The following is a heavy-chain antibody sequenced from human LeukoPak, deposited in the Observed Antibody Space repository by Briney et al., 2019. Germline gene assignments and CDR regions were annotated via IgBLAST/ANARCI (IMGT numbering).Heavy chain of an antibody. J-gene: IGHJ6*03. Sequence: GGSLRLSCAASGFTFSSYAMSWVRQAPGKGPEWVSAISGSGGSTYYADSVKGRFTISRDNSKNTLYLQMSSLRVEDTAVYYCAKRYCSSTSCDSYYFYYMDVWGKGTTVTVSS. CDR1: GFTFSSYA. CDR3: AKRYCSSTSCDSYYFYYMDV. V-gene: IGHV3-23*01. D-gene: IGHD2-2*01. CDR2: ISGSGGST.